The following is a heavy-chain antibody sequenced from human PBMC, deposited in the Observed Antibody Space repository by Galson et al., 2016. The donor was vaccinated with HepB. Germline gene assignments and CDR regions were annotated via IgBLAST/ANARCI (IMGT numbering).Heavy chain of an antibody. D-gene: IGHD2-2*01. CDR2: IKQDGSEK. Sequence: SLRLSCAASGFTFSGNWMSRVRQAPGKGLEWVANIKQDGSEKYYVESVRGRFTISRDNAKSTLYLEMNSLRAEDTAVYYCATYCRIFEGGSGTTGFDNWGQGTLVTVSS. CDR3: ATYCRIFEGGSGTTGFDN. J-gene: IGHJ5*02. CDR1: GFTFSGNW. V-gene: IGHV3-7*01.